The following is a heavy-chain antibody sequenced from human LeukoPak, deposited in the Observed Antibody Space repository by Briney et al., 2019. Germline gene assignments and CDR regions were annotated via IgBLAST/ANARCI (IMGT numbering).Heavy chain of an antibody. CDR3: ATAVAGPFDY. Sequence: SETLSLTCTVSGGSISSSSYYWGWLRQPPGTGLEWIGSIYYSGSTYYNPSLKSRVTISVDTSKNQFSLKLSSVTAADTAVYYCATAVAGPFDYWGQGTLVTVSS. CDR2: IYYSGST. CDR1: GGSISSSSYY. J-gene: IGHJ4*02. V-gene: IGHV4-39*01. D-gene: IGHD6-19*01.